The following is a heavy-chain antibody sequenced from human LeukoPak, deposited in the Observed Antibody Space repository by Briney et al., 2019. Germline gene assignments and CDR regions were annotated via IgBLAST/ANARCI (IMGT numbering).Heavy chain of an antibody. Sequence: SETLSLTCTVSGGPISGPNHFWGWVRQPPGKGLQWIGRVYYGGSTYSNPSLKSRVTMSADTSKNQFSLTLSSVTAADTAVYYCARVVAGTKDFQHWGQGTLVTVSS. CDR3: ARVVAGTKDFQH. J-gene: IGHJ1*01. V-gene: IGHV4-39*01. D-gene: IGHD6-19*01. CDR2: VYYGGST. CDR1: GGPISGPNHF.